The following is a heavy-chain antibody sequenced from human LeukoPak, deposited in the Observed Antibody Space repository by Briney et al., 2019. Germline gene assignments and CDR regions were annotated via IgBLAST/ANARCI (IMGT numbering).Heavy chain of an antibody. CDR2: IDPRGGST. J-gene: IGHJ4*02. V-gene: IGHV1-46*01. D-gene: IGHD3-10*01. Sequence: ASVKVSCKAPGYTFTNYYMHWVRQAPGQWLEWMGIIDPRGGSTNYAQKFQGRVTMTRDTSTSTVYMELSSLRSEDTAVYYCARDYYGSRTYYYYYFDYWGQGTLVTVSS. CDR1: GYTFTNYY. CDR3: ARDYYGSRTYYYYYFDY.